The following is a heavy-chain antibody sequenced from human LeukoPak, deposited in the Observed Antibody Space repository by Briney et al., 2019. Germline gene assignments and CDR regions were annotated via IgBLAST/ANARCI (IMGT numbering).Heavy chain of an antibody. V-gene: IGHV3-21*01. Sequence: GGSLRLSCAASGFTFSSYSMNWVRQAPGKGLEWVSSISSSSSYIYCADSVKGRFTISRDNAKNSLYLQMNSLRAEDTAVYYCARVVHSSSWYCDYWGQGTLVTVSS. CDR3: ARVVHSSSWYCDY. D-gene: IGHD6-13*01. CDR2: ISSSSSYI. J-gene: IGHJ4*02. CDR1: GFTFSSYS.